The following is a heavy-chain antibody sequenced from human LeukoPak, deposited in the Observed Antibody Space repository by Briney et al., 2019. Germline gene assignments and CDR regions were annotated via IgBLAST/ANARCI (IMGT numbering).Heavy chain of an antibody. CDR1: GFTFSSYS. Sequence: GGSLRLSCAASGFTFSSYSMNWVRQAPGKGLEWVSSISSSSSYIYYADSVKGRFTISRDNAKNSLYLQMNSLRAEDTAVYYCARDHVVAARPYYYSYYMDVWGKGTTVTVSS. CDR3: ARDHVVAARPYYYSYYMDV. CDR2: ISSSSSYI. J-gene: IGHJ6*03. D-gene: IGHD6-6*01. V-gene: IGHV3-21*01.